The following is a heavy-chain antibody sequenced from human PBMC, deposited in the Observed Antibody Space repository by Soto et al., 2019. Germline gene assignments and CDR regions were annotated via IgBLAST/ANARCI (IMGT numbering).Heavy chain of an antibody. CDR2: ISSSGSTI. Sequence: GGSLRLSCAASGFTFSDYYMSWIRQAPGKGLEWVSYISSSGSTIYYADSVKGRFTISRDNAKNSLYLQMNSLRAEDTALYYCARDWQYCTNGVCYYFDYWGQGTLVTVSS. CDR1: GFTFSDYY. V-gene: IGHV3-11*01. J-gene: IGHJ4*02. CDR3: ARDWQYCTNGVCYYFDY. D-gene: IGHD2-8*01.